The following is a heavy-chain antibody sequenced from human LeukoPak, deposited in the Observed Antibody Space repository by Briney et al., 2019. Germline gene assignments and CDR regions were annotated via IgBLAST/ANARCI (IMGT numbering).Heavy chain of an antibody. V-gene: IGHV3-30*18. CDR3: AKEGVVEDIVVVPAAYFDY. D-gene: IGHD2-2*01. CDR2: ISYDGSKK. J-gene: IGHJ4*02. Sequence: PGRSLRLSCAASGFTFSSYGMHWVRQAPGKGLEWVAVISYDGSKKYYADSVKGRFTISRDNSKNTLYLQMNSLRAEDTAVYYCAKEGVVEDIVVVPAAYFDYWGQGTLVTVSS. CDR1: GFTFSSYG.